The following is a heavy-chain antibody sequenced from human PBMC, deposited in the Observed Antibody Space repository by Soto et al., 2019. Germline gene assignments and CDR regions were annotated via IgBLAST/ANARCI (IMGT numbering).Heavy chain of an antibody. D-gene: IGHD2-8*01. CDR1: GGSVSNSNYY. CDR3: VSQRTSVLTQAYFDY. CDR2: VYYRGRS. Sequence: PSETLSLTCTVSGGSVSNSNYYWVWIRHSPGKGLEWIGSVYYRGRSYSKSSDKSRVTISVDTPKNQFSLNLNSVTASDTAVYYCVSQRTSVLTQAYFDYWGPGALVTVSS. J-gene: IGHJ4*02. V-gene: IGHV4-39*01.